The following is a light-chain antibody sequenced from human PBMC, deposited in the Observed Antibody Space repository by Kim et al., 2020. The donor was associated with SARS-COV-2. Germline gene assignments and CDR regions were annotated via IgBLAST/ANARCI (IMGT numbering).Light chain of an antibody. CDR3: QQCNTWPIT. CDR1: QSVSSP. CDR2: DTS. J-gene: IGKJ5*01. Sequence: LSPGEGATLSCRASQSVSSPLSWYQQRPGQAPKLLVYDTSYRAAGIPARFSGSGSGTDFTLTISSVEPEDFAVYYCQQCNTWPITFGQGTRLEIK. V-gene: IGKV3-11*01.